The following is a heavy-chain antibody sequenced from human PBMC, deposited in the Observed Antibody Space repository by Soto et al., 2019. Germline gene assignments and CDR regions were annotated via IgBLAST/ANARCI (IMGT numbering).Heavy chain of an antibody. CDR3: ARGAYCSSTSCYAYYFDY. CDR2: IIPIFGTA. V-gene: IGHV1-69*13. J-gene: IGHJ4*02. CDR1: GGTFSSYA. Sequence: VASVKVSCKASGGTFSSYAISWVRQAPGQGLEWMGGIIPIFGTANYAQKFQGRVTITADESTSTAYMELSSLRSEDTAVYYCARGAYCSSTSCYAYYFDYWGQGTLVTVSS. D-gene: IGHD2-2*01.